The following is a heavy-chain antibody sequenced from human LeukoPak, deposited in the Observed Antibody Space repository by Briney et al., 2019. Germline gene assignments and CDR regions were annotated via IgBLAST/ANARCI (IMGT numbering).Heavy chain of an antibody. J-gene: IGHJ4*02. Sequence: PSETLSLTCTVSGGSISSGSYSWSWLRQPAGQGLEWIGHIYASGRNNYNPSLKSRVTMSVDTSKNHFSLRLSSVTAADTAVYYCARHSPVGIFYFDYWGQGTLVTVSS. D-gene: IGHD1-26*01. CDR1: GGSISSGSYS. V-gene: IGHV4-61*09. CDR3: ARHSPVGIFYFDY. CDR2: IYASGRN.